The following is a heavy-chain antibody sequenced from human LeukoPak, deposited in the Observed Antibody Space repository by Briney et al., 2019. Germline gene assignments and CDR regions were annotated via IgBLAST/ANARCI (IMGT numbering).Heavy chain of an antibody. Sequence: GGSLRLSCAPSGFTFSADWMSWVRQAPGKGLEWVASINQDGSEKYYVDSLKGRFTISRDNTKKSLYLQMNSLRAGDTAVYYCARVLQGEWFFDYWGQGTLVTVSS. CDR1: GFTFSADW. V-gene: IGHV3-7*01. J-gene: IGHJ4*02. CDR3: ARVLQGEWFFDY. D-gene: IGHD3-3*01. CDR2: INQDGSEK.